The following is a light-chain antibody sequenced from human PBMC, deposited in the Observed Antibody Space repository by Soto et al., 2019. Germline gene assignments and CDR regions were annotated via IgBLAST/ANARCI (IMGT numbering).Light chain of an antibody. CDR1: QSISRW. CDR3: QQYNGYSVDT. J-gene: IGKJ2*01. V-gene: IGKV1-5*01. CDR2: DAS. Sequence: DIQMTQSPSTLAASVGDRVTITCRARQSISRWLAWYQQKPGKAPKLLIYDASSLESGVPSRFSGSGSGTEFTLTISSLQPDDFPTYYCQQYNGYSVDTFGQGTKLEIK.